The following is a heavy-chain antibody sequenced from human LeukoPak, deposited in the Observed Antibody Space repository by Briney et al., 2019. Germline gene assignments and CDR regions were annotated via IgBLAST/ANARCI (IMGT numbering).Heavy chain of an antibody. V-gene: IGHV3-23*01. CDR2: ISGSGGST. J-gene: IGHJ4*02. CDR3: ANVVTPDYYFDH. CDR1: GFTFSSYA. D-gene: IGHD2-21*02. Sequence: GGSLRLSCAASGFTFSSYAMSWVRQAPGKGLEWVSAISGSGGSTYYADSVKGRFTISRDNSKNTLYLQMNSLRAEDTAVYYCANVVTPDYYFDHWGQGTLVTVSS.